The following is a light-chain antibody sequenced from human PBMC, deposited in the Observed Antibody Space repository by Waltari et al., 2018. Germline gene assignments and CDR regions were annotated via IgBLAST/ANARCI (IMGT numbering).Light chain of an antibody. V-gene: IGLV3-21*02. CDR2: DDS. Sequence: SSVLTQSPSVSVAPGPTARIPCGGDNIGSKSVHWYQQKPGQAHVLVVYDDSDRPSGIPERFYGANSGNTATLTISRGEAGDGTDYYCQVWDASSDHWVFGGGTMLSVL. J-gene: IGLJ3*02. CDR1: NIGSKS. CDR3: QVWDASSDHWV.